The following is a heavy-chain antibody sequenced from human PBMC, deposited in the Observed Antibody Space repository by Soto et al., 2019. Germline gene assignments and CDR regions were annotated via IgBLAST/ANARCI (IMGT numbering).Heavy chain of an antibody. V-gene: IGHV3-74*01. CDR1: GFTFCNYW. CDR3: ARVAVGYYYMDV. CDR2: INSDGTRT. J-gene: IGHJ6*03. Sequence: EVQLVESGGGLVQPGGSLRLSCAASGFTFCNYWMHWVRQAPGKGLVWVSRINSDGTRTNYAGSVKGRFTISRDNAENTLYLQMNSLTAEDTAVYYCARVAVGYYYMDVWGKGTTVTVSS.